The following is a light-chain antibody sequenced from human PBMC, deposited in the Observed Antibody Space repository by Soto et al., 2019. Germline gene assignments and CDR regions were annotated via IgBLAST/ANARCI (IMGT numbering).Light chain of an antibody. J-gene: IGKJ5*01. Sequence: DIPMTQPPSSLSASVGDRVTITCRASQSISSYLNWYQQKPGKAPELRTYYASSWQSGVPSRFSGSGSGQDFTISITRLHPAEFATYYCQQSYSTLITFGQGTRLEMK. V-gene: IGKV1-39*01. CDR2: YAS. CDR3: QQSYSTLIT. CDR1: QSISSY.